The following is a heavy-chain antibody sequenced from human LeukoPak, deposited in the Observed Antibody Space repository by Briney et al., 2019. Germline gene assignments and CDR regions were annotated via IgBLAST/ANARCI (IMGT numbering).Heavy chain of an antibody. CDR2: IVPIFGTA. J-gene: IGHJ3*02. CDR1: GYTFTSYG. Sequence: ASVKVSCKASGYTFTSYGISWVRQAPGQVLEWMGEIVPIFGTATYAQKFQGRVTITADTSTSTVYMELSSLRSEDTAVYYCARRYCTNGVCYHDRGAFDIWGQGTMVTVSS. CDR3: ARRYCTNGVCYHDRGAFDI. V-gene: IGHV1-69*06. D-gene: IGHD2-8*01.